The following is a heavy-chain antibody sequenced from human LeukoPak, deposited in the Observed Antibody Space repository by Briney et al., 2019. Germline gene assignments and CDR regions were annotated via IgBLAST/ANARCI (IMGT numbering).Heavy chain of an antibody. D-gene: IGHD3-22*01. CDR2: INSDGSRT. J-gene: IGHJ4*02. Sequence: GGPLRLSCAASGFTFSSYWMHWVRQAPGKGLVWVSRINSDGSRTSYADSVKGRFTIFRDNYKNMLYLQMNSLRVEDTAVYYCAKGHGDASGYYYFDSWGQGTLVTVSS. V-gene: IGHV3-74*01. CDR3: AKGHGDASGYYYFDS. CDR1: GFTFSSYW.